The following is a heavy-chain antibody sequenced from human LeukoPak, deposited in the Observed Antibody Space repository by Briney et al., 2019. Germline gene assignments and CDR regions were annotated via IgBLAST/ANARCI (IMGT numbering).Heavy chain of an antibody. Sequence: SVRVSCKASGGTFSSYAISWVRQAPGQGLEWMGGIIPIFGTANYAQKFQGRVTITADESTSTAYMELSSLRSEDTAVYYCAMYTAIAPFAFDIWGHGTMVTVSS. CDR1: GGTFSSYA. V-gene: IGHV1-69*13. CDR3: AMYTAIAPFAFDI. J-gene: IGHJ3*02. CDR2: IIPIFGTA. D-gene: IGHD5-18*01.